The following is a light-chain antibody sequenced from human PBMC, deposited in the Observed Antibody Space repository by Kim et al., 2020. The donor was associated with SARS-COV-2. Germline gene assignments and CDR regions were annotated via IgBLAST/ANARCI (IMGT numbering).Light chain of an antibody. CDR1: SGSIASNY. CDR3: QSYDSSMMGVV. J-gene: IGLJ2*01. V-gene: IGLV6-57*04. Sequence: NFMLTQPHSVSESPGKTVTISCTRSSGSIASNYVQWYQQRPGSAPTTVIYEDNQRPSGVPDRFSGSIDSSSNSASLTISGLKTEDEADYYCQSYDSSMMGVVFGGGTQLTVL. CDR2: EDN.